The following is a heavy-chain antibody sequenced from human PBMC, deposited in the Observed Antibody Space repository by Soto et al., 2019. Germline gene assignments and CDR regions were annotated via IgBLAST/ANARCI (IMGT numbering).Heavy chain of an antibody. J-gene: IGHJ4*02. Sequence: GGSLRLSCAASGFTFSSYGMHWVRQAPGKGLEWVAVISYDGSNKYYADSVKGRFTISRDNSKNTLYLQMNSLRAEDTAVYYCANEGVGAPYWGQGTLVTVSS. CDR3: ANEGVGAPY. D-gene: IGHD1-26*01. CDR2: ISYDGSNK. V-gene: IGHV3-30*18. CDR1: GFTFSSYG.